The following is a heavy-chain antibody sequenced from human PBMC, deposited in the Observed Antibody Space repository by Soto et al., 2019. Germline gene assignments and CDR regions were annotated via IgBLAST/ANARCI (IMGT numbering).Heavy chain of an antibody. D-gene: IGHD5-12*01. CDR1: GFTFSSYG. Sequence: PGGSLRLSCAASGFTFSSYGMHWVRQAPGKGLEWVANIKQDGSEKYYVDSVKGRFTISRDNAKNSLYLQMNSLRAEDTAVYYCARVRVEMATIGFDYWGQGTMVTVSS. CDR2: IKQDGSEK. CDR3: ARVRVEMATIGFDY. J-gene: IGHJ4*02. V-gene: IGHV3-7*01.